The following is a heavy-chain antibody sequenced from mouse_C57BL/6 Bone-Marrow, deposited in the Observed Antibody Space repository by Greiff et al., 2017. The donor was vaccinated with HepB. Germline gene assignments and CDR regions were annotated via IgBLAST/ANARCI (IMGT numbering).Heavy chain of an antibody. D-gene: IGHD1-1*01. CDR2: ILPSIGRT. Sequence: QVQLQQSGSELRSPGSSVKLSCKDFDSEVFPIAYMSWVRQKPGHGFEWIGGILPSIGRTIYGEKFEDKATLDADTLSNTAYLELNSLTSEDSAIYYCARAIYYYGSSYLRHYWYFDVWGTGTTVTVSS. V-gene: IGHV15-2*01. J-gene: IGHJ1*03. CDR3: ARAIYYYGSSYLRHYWYFDV. CDR1: DSEVFPIAY.